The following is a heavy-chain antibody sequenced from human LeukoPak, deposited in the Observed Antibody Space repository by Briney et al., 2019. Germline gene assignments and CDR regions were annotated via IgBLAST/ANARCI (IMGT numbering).Heavy chain of an antibody. Sequence: SQTLSLTCTVSGGSISSGDYYWRWIRQPPGKGLEWIGYIYYSGSTNYNPSLKSRVTISVDTSKNQFSLKLSSVTAADTAVYYCARVATRGRATDYWGQGTLVTVSS. D-gene: IGHD5-12*01. J-gene: IGHJ4*02. CDR1: GGSISSGDYY. CDR2: IYYSGST. V-gene: IGHV4-61*08. CDR3: ARVATRGRATDY.